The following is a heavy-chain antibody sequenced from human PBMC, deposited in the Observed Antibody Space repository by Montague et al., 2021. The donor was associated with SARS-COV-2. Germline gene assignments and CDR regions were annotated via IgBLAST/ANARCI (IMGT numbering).Heavy chain of an antibody. Sequence: SETLSLTCSVSGGSISSYCWSWIRQSPGKGLEWMGYIFHSGITDYNPSLKRRVTISVDMSKNQFSLQLNSVTAADSAVYYCARTEYNWNDWFDPWGQGTLVTVSS. CDR1: GGSISSYC. J-gene: IGHJ5*02. CDR3: ARTEYNWNDWFDP. D-gene: IGHD1-20*01. V-gene: IGHV4-59*13. CDR2: IFHSGIT.